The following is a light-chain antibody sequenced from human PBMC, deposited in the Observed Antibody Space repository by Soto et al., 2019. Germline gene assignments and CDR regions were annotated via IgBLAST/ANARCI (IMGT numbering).Light chain of an antibody. CDR3: QQSYSTPRT. CDR1: QGISSY. V-gene: IGKV1-39*01. J-gene: IGKJ5*01. CDR2: AAS. Sequence: DIQLTQSPSFLSASVGDRVTITCRASQGISSYLAWYQQKPGKAPKLLIYAASSLESGVPSRFSGSGSGTDFTLTISSLQPEDFATYYCQQSYSTPRTFGQRTRLEIK.